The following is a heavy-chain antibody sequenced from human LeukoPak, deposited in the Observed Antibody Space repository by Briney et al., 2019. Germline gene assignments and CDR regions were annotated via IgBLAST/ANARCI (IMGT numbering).Heavy chain of an antibody. J-gene: IGHJ4*02. Sequence: PGGSLRLSCAASGFTFSSYGMHWVRQAPGKGLEWVAFIRYDGSNKYYADSVKGRFTISRDNSKNTLYLQMNSLRAEDTAVYYCAKPGSGSYFPFDYWGQGTLVTVSS. CDR3: AKPGSGSYFPFDY. D-gene: IGHD1-26*01. V-gene: IGHV3-30*02. CDR1: GFTFSSYG. CDR2: IRYDGSNK.